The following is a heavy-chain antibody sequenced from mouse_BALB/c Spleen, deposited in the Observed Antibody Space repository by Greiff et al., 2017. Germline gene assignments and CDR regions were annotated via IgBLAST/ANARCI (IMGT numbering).Heavy chain of an antibody. CDR3: ARRYRGEGYYAMDY. CDR1: GYTFTSYV. V-gene: IGHV1-14*01. Sequence: EVQLQHSGPELVKPGASVKMSCKASGYTFTSYVMHWVKQKPGQGLEWIGYINPYNDGTKYNEKFKGKATLTSDKSSSTAYMELSSLTSEDSAVYYCARRYRGEGYYAMDYWGQGTSVTVSS. J-gene: IGHJ4*01. D-gene: IGHD1-3*01. CDR2: INPYNDGT.